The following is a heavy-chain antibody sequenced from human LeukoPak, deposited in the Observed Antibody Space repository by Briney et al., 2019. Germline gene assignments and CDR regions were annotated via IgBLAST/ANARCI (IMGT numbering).Heavy chain of an antibody. Sequence: GGSLRLSCAASGFTFGSYGMHWVRQAPGKGLEWVAVIWYDGSNKYYADSVKGRFTISRDNSKNTMDPQMNSLRAEDAAVYYCAKGVYTYGSFLLGFDYWGQGTLVTVSS. V-gene: IGHV3-33*06. CDR2: IWYDGSNK. CDR1: GFTFGSYG. J-gene: IGHJ4*02. D-gene: IGHD5-18*01. CDR3: AKGVYTYGSFLLGFDY.